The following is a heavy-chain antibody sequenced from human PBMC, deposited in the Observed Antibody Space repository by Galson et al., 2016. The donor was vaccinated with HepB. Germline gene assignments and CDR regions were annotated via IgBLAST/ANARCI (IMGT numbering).Heavy chain of an antibody. V-gene: IGHV3-53*01. J-gene: IGHJ3*02. CDR3: EGYSDPFDI. Sequence: SLRLSCAASGFTVSGKYMSWARQAPGKGLEWVAVIFSVDATYYRDSVKGRFTISRDNSKNTLYLQMNNLRAEDTAVCYCEGYSDPFDIWGQGTMVTVSS. D-gene: IGHD3-22*01. CDR2: IFSVDAT. CDR1: GFTVSGKY.